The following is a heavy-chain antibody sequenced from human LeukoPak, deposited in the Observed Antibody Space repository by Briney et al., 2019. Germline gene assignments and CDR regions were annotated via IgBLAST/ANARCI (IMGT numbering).Heavy chain of an antibody. CDR2: IYYSGST. CDR1: GGSISSGGYY. V-gene: IGHV4-61*08. Sequence: SETLSLTCTVSGGSISSGGYYWSWIRQPPGKGLEWIGYIYYSGSTNYNPSLKSRVTISVDTSKNQFSLKLSSVTAADTAVYYCARQYAGLFDYWGQGTLVTVSS. J-gene: IGHJ4*02. CDR3: ARQYAGLFDY. D-gene: IGHD2-8*01.